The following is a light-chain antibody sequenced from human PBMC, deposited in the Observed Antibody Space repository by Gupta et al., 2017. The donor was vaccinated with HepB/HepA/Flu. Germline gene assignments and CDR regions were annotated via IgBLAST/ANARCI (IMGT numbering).Light chain of an antibody. CDR3: QQSDTTPWT. J-gene: IGKJ1*01. Sequence: DIQMTQSPSSLSASVGDRVTITCRASQSISSYLNWYQQKPGKAPKLLIYAASSLQSGVPSRFSGSGSATDFTLTISMRQPEDFATYYCQQSDTTPWTFGQGTRLEIK. V-gene: IGKV1-39*01. CDR1: QSISSY. CDR2: AAS.